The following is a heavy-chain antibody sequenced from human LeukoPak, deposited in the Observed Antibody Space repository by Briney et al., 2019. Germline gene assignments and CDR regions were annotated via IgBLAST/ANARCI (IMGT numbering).Heavy chain of an antibody. CDR3: ARDSEGSGSYSDY. J-gene: IGHJ4*01. V-gene: IGHV3-33*01. CDR1: GFTFSSYG. Sequence: GGSLRLSCAASGFTFSSYGMHWVRQAPGKGLEWVAVIWYDGSNKYYADSVKGRSTISRDNSKNTLYLQMNSLRAEDTAVYYCARDSEGSGSYSDYWGQGTLVTVSS. CDR2: IWYDGSNK. D-gene: IGHD3-10*01.